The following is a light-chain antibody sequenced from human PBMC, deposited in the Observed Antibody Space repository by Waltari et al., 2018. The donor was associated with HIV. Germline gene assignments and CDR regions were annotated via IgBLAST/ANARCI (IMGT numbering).Light chain of an antibody. J-gene: IGKJ1*01. CDR2: LGS. CDR3: MQALQTPLR. CDR1: QSLLHSNGYNY. Sequence: DIVMTQSPLSLPVTPGEPASISCRSSQSLLHSNGYNYLDWYLQKPGQSPQLLIYLGSNRASGVPDRFSGSGSGTDFTLKISRVEAEDVGVYYCMQALQTPLRFGQGTKVEIK. V-gene: IGKV2-28*01.